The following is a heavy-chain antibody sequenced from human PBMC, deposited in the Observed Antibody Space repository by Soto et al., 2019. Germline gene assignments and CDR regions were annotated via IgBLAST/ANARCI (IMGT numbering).Heavy chain of an antibody. D-gene: IGHD3-22*01. V-gene: IGHV3-49*04. CDR2: IRSKADGGTA. CDR1: GFTFGNYD. CDR3: TRYYYESSGYYVY. Sequence: EVRLVESGGGLVQSGRSLRLSCTGSGFTFGNYDLSWVRQAPGKGLEWVGFIRSKADGGTADYAASVKGRITISRDDSKSIAYLEINSLQTEDTAVYYCTRYYYESSGYYVYWGQGTLVTVSS. J-gene: IGHJ4*02.